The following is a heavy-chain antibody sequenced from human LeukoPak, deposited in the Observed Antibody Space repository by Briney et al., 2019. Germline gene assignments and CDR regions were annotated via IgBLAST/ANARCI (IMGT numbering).Heavy chain of an antibody. V-gene: IGHV3-7*01. CDR2: IKQDGSEK. CDR1: GFTFSSYW. Sequence: GGSLRLSCAASGFTFSSYWMSWVRQAPGKGLEWVANIKQDGSEKYYVDSVKGRFTISRDNAKNSLYLQMNSLRAEDTAVYYCARGGYCSGGSCYLKYWGQGTLVTVSS. J-gene: IGHJ4*02. D-gene: IGHD2-15*01. CDR3: ARGGYCSGGSCYLKY.